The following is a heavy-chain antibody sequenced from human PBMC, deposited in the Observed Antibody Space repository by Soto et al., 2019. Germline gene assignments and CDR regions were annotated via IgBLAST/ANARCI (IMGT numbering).Heavy chain of an antibody. V-gene: IGHV3-23*01. CDR1: GFNFSSYT. J-gene: IGHJ4*02. D-gene: IGHD2-15*01. CDR2: INGGGGST. Sequence: EVQLLEAGGDLIQPGGSLRLSCAASGFNFSSYTMTWVRQAPGKGLEWVSAINGGGGSTYYADSVKGRFTISRDNSKDTLYLQMNSLRAEDTAVYYCAKDKVCSGGSCYYDYWGQGTLVTVSS. CDR3: AKDKVCSGGSCYYDY.